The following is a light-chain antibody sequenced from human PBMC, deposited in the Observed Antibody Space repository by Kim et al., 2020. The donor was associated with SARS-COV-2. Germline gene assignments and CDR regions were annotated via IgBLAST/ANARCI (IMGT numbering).Light chain of an antibody. V-gene: IGKV1-5*03. Sequence: DIQMTQSPSTLSASVGDRVTITCRASQSINTWLAWYQQKPGKAPKLLIYKASSLESGVPSRFSGSGSGTEFTLTINSLQPDDFATYFCQQHNTNSLYTFGQGTKLEI. CDR2: KAS. J-gene: IGKJ2*01. CDR3: QQHNTNSLYT. CDR1: QSINTW.